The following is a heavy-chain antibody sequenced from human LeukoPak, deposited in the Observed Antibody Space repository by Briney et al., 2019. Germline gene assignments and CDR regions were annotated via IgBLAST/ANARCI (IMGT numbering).Heavy chain of an antibody. CDR1: GFIFSSHA. CDR3: ARLAGHDTYYYYGTDV. D-gene: IGHD2-21*01. CDR2: ISGSGGNT. V-gene: IGHV3-23*01. J-gene: IGHJ6*02. Sequence: GVSLRLSCAASGFIFSSHAMSWVRQAPGKGLEWVSGISGSGGNTYYADSVKGRFTISRDNSKNTLYLQVNSLRAEDTAVFYCARLAGHDTYYYYGTDVWGQGTTVIVSS.